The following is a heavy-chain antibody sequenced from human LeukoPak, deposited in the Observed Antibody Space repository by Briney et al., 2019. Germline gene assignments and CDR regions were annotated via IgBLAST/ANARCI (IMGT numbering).Heavy chain of an antibody. J-gene: IGHJ4*02. CDR3: ARDHAIFGVSDY. CDR1: GFTFSSYS. D-gene: IGHD3-3*01. V-gene: IGHV3-21*01. Sequence: KPGGSLKLSCATSGFTFSSYSMNWVRQAPGKGLEWVSSISSSSSYIYYSDSVKGRFTLSRNNAKNSLYLQMNHLKAEDTAVYYCARDHAIFGVSDYWGQGTLVTVSS. CDR2: ISSSSSYI.